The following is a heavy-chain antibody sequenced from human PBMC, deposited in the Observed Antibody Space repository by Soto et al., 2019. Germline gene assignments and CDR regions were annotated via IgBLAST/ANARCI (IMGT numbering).Heavy chain of an antibody. CDR2: IQQDGSDK. CDR1: GLTFSRYW. CDR3: ARGVDDYADYRLDY. Sequence: GGSLRLSCAASGLTFSRYWMSWVRQAPGKGLEWVANIQQDGSDKYYVDSVRGRFTISRDNARNSLYLQMNSLRAEDTAVYYCARGVDDYADYRLDYWGQGTLVTVSS. J-gene: IGHJ4*02. D-gene: IGHD4-17*01. V-gene: IGHV3-7*01.